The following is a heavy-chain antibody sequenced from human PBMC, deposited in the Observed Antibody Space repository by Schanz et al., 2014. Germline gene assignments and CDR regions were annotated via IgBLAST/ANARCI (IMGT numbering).Heavy chain of an antibody. V-gene: IGHV3-30*02. J-gene: IGHJ4*02. CDR3: ARDDGGGYNQIDY. Sequence: QVQLVESGGGVVQPGGSLRLSCEASGFTFSSYGMHWVRQAPGKGLEWVTFIRYDGSKKYYVDSVKGRFTISRDNSKNTLYLQMNSLRVEDTAVYYCARDDGGGYNQIDYWGQGALVTVSS. D-gene: IGHD5-12*01. CDR1: GFTFSSYG. CDR2: IRYDGSKK.